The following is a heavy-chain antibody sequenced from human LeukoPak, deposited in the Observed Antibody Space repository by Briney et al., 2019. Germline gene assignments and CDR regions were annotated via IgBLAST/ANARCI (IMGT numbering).Heavy chain of an antibody. CDR1: GGSISSYY. CDR3: ARERSGAAYFDY. CDR2: IYYSGST. D-gene: IGHD1-26*01. J-gene: IGHJ4*02. Sequence: SETLSLTCTVSGGSISSYYWSWIRQPPGKGLEWIGYIYYSGSTNYNPSLKSRVTISVDTSKNQFSLKLSSVTAADTAVYYCARERSGAAYFDYWGQGTLVTVSS. V-gene: IGHV4-59*01.